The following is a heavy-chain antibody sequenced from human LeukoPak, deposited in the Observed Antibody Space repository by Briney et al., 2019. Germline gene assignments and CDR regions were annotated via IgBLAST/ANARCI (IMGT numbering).Heavy chain of an antibody. CDR1: GYSFTSYW. CDR2: IYPGDSDT. CDR3: ARQPPGVYDTTQNWFDP. D-gene: IGHD3-22*01. Sequence: GESLKISCKGSGYSFTSYWIGWVRQMPGKGLEWMGIIYPGDSDTNYSPSFEGHVTFSAEKSISTVYLQWSSLKASDTAMYYCARQPPGVYDTTQNWFDPWGQGTLVTVSS. J-gene: IGHJ5*02. V-gene: IGHV5-51*01.